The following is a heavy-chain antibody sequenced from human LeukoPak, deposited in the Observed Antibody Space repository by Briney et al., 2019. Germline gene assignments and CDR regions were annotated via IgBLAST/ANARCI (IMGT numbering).Heavy chain of an antibody. D-gene: IGHD4-17*01. CDR3: ARGRYNDYGFDY. V-gene: IGHV4-59*01. CDR1: GGSISSYY. CDR2: LYYSGSS. J-gene: IGHJ4*02. Sequence: SETLSLTCTVSGGSISSYYWSWIRQPPGKELEWIGYLYYSGSSNYNPSFKSRVTMSVDTSKNQFSLKLNSMTAADTAVYFCARGRYNDYGFDYWGQGTLVTVSS.